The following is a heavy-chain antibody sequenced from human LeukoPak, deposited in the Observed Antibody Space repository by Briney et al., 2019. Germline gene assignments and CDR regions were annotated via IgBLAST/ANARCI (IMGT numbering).Heavy chain of an antibody. CDR1: GGSFSSYY. V-gene: IGHV4-39*07. J-gene: IGHJ4*02. CDR2: IYYSGST. D-gene: IGHD1-26*01. Sequence: SETLSLTCAVYGGSFSSYYWGWIRQPPGKGLEWIGSIYYSGSTYYNPSLKSRVTISVDTFKNQFSLKLSSVTAADTAVYYCARRSTPNYSGSYFDYWGQGTLVTVSS. CDR3: ARRSTPNYSGSYFDY.